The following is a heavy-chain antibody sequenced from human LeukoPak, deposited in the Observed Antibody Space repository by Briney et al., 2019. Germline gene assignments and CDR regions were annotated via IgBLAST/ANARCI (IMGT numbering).Heavy chain of an antibody. V-gene: IGHV3-48*01. CDR3: STAKFDN. Sequence: PGGSLRLSCSASGFPLNKYIINWVRQAPGKGLEWVSYINIDSITVNYADSVKGRFTISRDNAKNSLYLQMNGLRAEDTAVYYCSTAKFDNWGQGTLVTVSS. CDR1: GFPLNKYI. CDR2: INIDSITV. J-gene: IGHJ4*02.